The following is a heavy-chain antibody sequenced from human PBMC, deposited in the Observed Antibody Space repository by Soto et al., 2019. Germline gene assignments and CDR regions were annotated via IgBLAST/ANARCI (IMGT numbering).Heavy chain of an antibody. J-gene: IGHJ3*02. CDR2: ISAYNGNT. CDR1: GYTFTSYG. CDR3: ARRMGTYYDFWSGSGAFDI. Sequence: ASVKVSCKASGYTFTSYGISWVRQAPGQGLEWMGWISAYNGNTNYAQKLQGRVTMTTDTSTSTAYMELRSLRSDDTAVYYCARRMGTYYDFWSGSGAFDIWGKGTMVTVSS. D-gene: IGHD3-3*01. V-gene: IGHV1-18*01.